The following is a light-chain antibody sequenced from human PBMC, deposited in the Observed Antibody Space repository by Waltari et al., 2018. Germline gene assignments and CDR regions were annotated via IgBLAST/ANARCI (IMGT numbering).Light chain of an antibody. CDR1: VPNLRTNY. J-gene: IGLJ2*01. CDR3: AAWDDRLRGPL. Sequence: QSVLTQPPSASGTPGQRVTISCSGTVPNLRTNYPYWYQQLPGMAPRLLIYRDNQRPPGVPDRFSGSQSGTSASLAISGLRSEDEADYYCAAWDDRLRGPLFGGGTKLTVL. V-gene: IGLV1-47*01. CDR2: RDN.